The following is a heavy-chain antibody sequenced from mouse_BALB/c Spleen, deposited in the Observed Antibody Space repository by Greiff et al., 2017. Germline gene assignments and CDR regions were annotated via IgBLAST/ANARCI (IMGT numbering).Heavy chain of an antibody. Sequence: DVMLVESGGGLVQPGGSLKLSCAASGFTFSSYGMSWVRQTPDKRLELVATINSNGGSTYYPDSVKGRFTISRDNAKNTLYLQMSSLKSEDTAMYYCARGGYYGYPFDYWGQGTTLTVSS. CDR1: GFTFSSYG. CDR2: INSNGGST. J-gene: IGHJ2*01. D-gene: IGHD1-2*01. V-gene: IGHV5-6-3*01. CDR3: ARGGYYGYPFDY.